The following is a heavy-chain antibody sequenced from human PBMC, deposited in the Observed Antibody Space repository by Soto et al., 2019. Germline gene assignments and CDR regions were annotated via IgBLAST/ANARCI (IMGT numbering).Heavy chain of an antibody. D-gene: IGHD3-9*01. J-gene: IGHJ6*02. CDR3: AKEVVLTGYSYYYGIDV. Sequence: GGSLRLSCAASGFTFSSYAMSWVRQAPGKGLEWVSAISGSGGSTYYADSVKGRFTISRDNSKNTLYLQMNSLRAEDTAVYYCAKEVVLTGYSYYYGIDVWGQGTTVTVSS. V-gene: IGHV3-23*01. CDR2: ISGSGGST. CDR1: GFTFSSYA.